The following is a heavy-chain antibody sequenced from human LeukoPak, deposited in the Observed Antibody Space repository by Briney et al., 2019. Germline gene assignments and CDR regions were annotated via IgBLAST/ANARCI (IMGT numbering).Heavy chain of an antibody. Sequence: ASVKVSCKASGYTFTSYAMHWVRQAPGQRLEWMGWINAGNGNTKYSQKFQGRVTITRDTSASTAYMELSSLRSEDTAVYYCAALGGIAVAGFDYWGQGTLVTVSS. J-gene: IGHJ4*02. V-gene: IGHV1-3*01. CDR1: GYTFTSYA. CDR2: INAGNGNT. CDR3: AALGGIAVAGFDY. D-gene: IGHD6-19*01.